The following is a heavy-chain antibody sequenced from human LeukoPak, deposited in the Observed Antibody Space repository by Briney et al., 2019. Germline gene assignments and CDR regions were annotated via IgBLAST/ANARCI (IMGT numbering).Heavy chain of an antibody. D-gene: IGHD2-15*01. J-gene: IGHJ4*02. Sequence: PGAPLKISGKGSGSRFTSYWIGWARQMHGKGLEWMGIIYPGDSDNRYSTSFQGQATISAEKPIRPAYLQWTSLKASNPPLYNCAIHTGYCSGGSCYGDFWGQGTLVTVSS. CDR1: GSRFTSYW. CDR3: AIHTGYCSGGSCYGDF. V-gene: IGHV5-51*01. CDR2: IYPGDSDN.